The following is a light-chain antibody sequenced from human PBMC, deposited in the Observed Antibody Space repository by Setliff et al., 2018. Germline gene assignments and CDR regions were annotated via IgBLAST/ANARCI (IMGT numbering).Light chain of an antibody. J-gene: IGLJ2*01. CDR1: SSDVGGYNY. CDR3: SSYTDSSTYVV. Sequence: QSALTQPASVSGSPGQSITISCTGTSSDVGGYNYVSWYQQYPGKAPKLLIYDVSKRPSGVSNRFSGSKSGNTASLTISGLQAEDEADYYCSSYTDSSTYVVFGGGTQLTVL. V-gene: IGLV2-14*01. CDR2: DVS.